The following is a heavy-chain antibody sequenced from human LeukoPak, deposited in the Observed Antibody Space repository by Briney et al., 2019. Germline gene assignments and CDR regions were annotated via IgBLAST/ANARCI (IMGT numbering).Heavy chain of an antibody. D-gene: IGHD1-1*01. CDR3: ARGAGTHYYYYYYMDV. Sequence: ASVKVSCKASGYTFTSYDINWVRQATGQGLEWMGWMNPNSGNTGYAQKFQGRVTMTRNTSISTAYMELSSLRSEDTAVYCCARGAGTHYYYYYYMDVWGKGTTVTVSS. J-gene: IGHJ6*03. V-gene: IGHV1-8*01. CDR1: GYTFTSYD. CDR2: MNPNSGNT.